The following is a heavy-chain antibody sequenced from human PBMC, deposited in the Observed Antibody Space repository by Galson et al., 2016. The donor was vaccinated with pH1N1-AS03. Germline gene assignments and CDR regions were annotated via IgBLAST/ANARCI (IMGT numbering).Heavy chain of an antibody. CDR3: ARDPPLEIGWYFDL. D-gene: IGHD3-3*01. CDR1: GDSTFDYY. Sequence: SETLSLTCTVSGDSTFDYYWNWIRQPPGKGLEWIGYIQTTGNTKYNPSLKSRVTMSIDTSKNQFSLHLMSVTAADTALYYCARDPPLEIGWYFDLWAVAAWSQSPQ. J-gene: IGHJ2*01. CDR2: IQTTGNT. V-gene: IGHV4-4*09.